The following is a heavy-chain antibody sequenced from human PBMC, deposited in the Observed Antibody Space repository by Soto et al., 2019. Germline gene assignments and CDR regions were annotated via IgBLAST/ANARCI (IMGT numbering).Heavy chain of an antibody. CDR1: GGSIRSGDNY. Sequence: SETLSLTCTVSGGSIRSGDNYWSWIRQHPGKGLEWIAFIYYSGSTYYNPSLKSRVTISVATSKNQFSLKLSSVTAADPAVYSCARAPPLLFYYYSYMDVWGQGTTVTVSS. V-gene: IGHV4-31*03. CDR3: ARAPPLLFYYYSYMDV. CDR2: IYYSGST. D-gene: IGHD2-2*01. J-gene: IGHJ6*03.